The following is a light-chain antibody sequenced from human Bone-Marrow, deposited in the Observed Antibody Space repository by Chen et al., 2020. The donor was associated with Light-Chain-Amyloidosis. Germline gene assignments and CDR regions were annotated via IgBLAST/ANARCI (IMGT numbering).Light chain of an antibody. CDR3: QSADSSGTYEVI. Sequence: SYELTQPPSLSVSPGQTPRITCSGDDLPTKYAYWYQQKPGQAPVLVIHRDTERPSGISERFSGSSSGTTAKVTISGVQAEDEADYHCQSADSSGTYEVIFGGGTKLTVL. V-gene: IGLV3-25*03. CDR2: RDT. CDR1: DLPTKY. J-gene: IGLJ2*01.